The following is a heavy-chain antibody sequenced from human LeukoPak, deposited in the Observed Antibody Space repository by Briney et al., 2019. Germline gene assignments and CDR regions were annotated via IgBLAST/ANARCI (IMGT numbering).Heavy chain of an antibody. CDR3: ARVLGPIDY. V-gene: IGHV4-34*01. Sequence: SETLSLTCVVYGGSFSGYHWSWIRQPPGKGLEWIGEINHSGYTNYNPSVQSRVTISVDTSKNQFSLKLSSVTAADTAVYYCARVLGPIDYWGQGTLVTVSS. J-gene: IGHJ4*02. CDR1: GGSFSGYH. D-gene: IGHD1-26*01. CDR2: INHSGYT.